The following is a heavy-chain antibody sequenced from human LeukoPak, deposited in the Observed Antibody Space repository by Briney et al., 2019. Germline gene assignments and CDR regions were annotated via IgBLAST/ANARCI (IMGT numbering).Heavy chain of an antibody. J-gene: IGHJ4*02. CDR3: AMTTVGTGASDY. CDR1: GDSISTSNSY. V-gene: IGHV4-39*01. D-gene: IGHD4-23*01. Sequence: PSETLSLTCTVSGDSISTSNSYWGWIRQPPGKGLEWIGSTYYSGNTYYNASLKSRVTISVDTSKNQFSLKLSSVTAADTAVYYCAMTTVGTGASDYWGQGTLVTVSS. CDR2: TYYSGNT.